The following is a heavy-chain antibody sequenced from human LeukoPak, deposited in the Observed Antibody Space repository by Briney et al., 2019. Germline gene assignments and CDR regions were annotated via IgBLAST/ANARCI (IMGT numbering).Heavy chain of an antibody. D-gene: IGHD5-12*01. V-gene: IGHV3-9*01. J-gene: IGHJ4*02. CDR2: ISWNSGSI. CDR3: AKDRGYDLKGVFDY. CDR1: GFIFNNYA. Sequence: PGGSLRLSCAGSGFIFNNYAMHWVRQPPGKGLEWVSGISWNSGSIDYADSVKGRFTISRDNAKNSLYLQMNSLRAEDTALYYCAKDRGYDLKGVFDYWGQGTLVTVSS.